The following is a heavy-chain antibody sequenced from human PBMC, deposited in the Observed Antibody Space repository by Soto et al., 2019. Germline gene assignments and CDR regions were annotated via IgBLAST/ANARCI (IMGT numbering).Heavy chain of an antibody. CDR2: ISGSGGST. CDR3: AKLPSFSYRPWAYFVY. V-gene: IGHV3-23*01. Sequence: GSLRLSCAASGFTFSSYAMSWVRQAPGKGLEWVSAISGSGGSTDYVDSVKGRFTISRDNSKNTLYLQMNSLRAEATAVYSCAKLPSFSYRPWAYFVYLCQGPLLARFS. D-gene: IGHD5-18*01. J-gene: IGHJ4*02. CDR1: GFTFSSYA.